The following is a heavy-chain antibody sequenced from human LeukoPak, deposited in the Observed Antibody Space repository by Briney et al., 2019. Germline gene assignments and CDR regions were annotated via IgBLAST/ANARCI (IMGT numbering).Heavy chain of an antibody. V-gene: IGHV3-23*01. D-gene: IGHD1-7*01. Sequence: GGSLRLSCAASGFTFSSYGMSWVRQAPGKGLEWVSAISGSAVSTYYADSVKGRFTISRDNSKNTLYLQMNSLRAEDTAIYYCARSENSLDYWGRGTLVTVSS. CDR2: ISGSAVST. J-gene: IGHJ4*02. CDR3: ARSENSLDY. CDR1: GFTFSSYG.